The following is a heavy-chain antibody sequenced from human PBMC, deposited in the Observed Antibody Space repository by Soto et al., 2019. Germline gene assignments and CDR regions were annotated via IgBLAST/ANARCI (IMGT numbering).Heavy chain of an antibody. CDR1: GYTFTSYD. CDR2: MNPNSGNT. D-gene: IGHD2-15*01. CDR3: ARAAGYCSGGSCQAWYFDL. V-gene: IGHV1-8*01. Sequence: ASVKVSCKASGYTFTSYDMNWVRQATGQGLEWMGWMNPNSGNTGYAQKFQGRVTMTRNTSISTAYMELSSLRSEDTAVYYCARAAGYCSGGSCQAWYFDLWGRGTLVTVSS. J-gene: IGHJ2*01.